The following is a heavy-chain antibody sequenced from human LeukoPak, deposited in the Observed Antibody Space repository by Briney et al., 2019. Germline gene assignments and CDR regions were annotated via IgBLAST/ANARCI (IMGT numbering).Heavy chain of an antibody. CDR3: STDRD. CDR2: IKGRSDGATP. Sequence: GSLRLSCTTSGLTFPDARMNWVRQAPGKGLEWLGRIKGRSDGATPDYAAVVKGGFIISRDDSKSTVFLQMNGLKSDDTGLYYCSTDRDWGQGTLVIVSS. J-gene: IGHJ4*02. CDR1: GLTFPDAR. V-gene: IGHV3-15*05.